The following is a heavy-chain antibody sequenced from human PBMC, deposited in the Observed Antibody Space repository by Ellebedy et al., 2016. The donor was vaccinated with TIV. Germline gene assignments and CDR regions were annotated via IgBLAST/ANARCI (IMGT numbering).Heavy chain of an antibody. D-gene: IGHD2-15*01. CDR2: IYHSGST. V-gene: IGHV4-38-2*02. Sequence: SETLSLTCTVSGYSISSGYYWGWIRQPPGKGLEWIGSIYHSGSTYYNPSLKSRVTISVDTSKNQFSLKLSSVTAADTAVYYCARASRYASAFDYWGQGTLVTVSS. CDR1: GYSISSGYY. CDR3: ARASRYASAFDY. J-gene: IGHJ4*02.